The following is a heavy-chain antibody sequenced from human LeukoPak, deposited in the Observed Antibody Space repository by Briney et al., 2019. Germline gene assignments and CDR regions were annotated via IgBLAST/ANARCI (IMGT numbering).Heavy chain of an antibody. J-gene: IGHJ4*02. CDR2: ISYDGSNK. CDR1: RFTFRSYA. Sequence: GSLRLSCAASRFTFRSYAMHWVRQAPGKGLEWVAVISYDGSNKYYADSGKGRFTISRDNSKNTLYLQMNSLRPDDTAIYYCAREWGTVATPVFFDYWGQGTLVTVSS. D-gene: IGHD4-23*01. CDR3: AREWGTVATPVFFDY. V-gene: IGHV3-30*01.